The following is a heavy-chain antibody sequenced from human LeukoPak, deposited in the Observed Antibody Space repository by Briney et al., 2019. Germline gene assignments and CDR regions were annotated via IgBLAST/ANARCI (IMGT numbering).Heavy chain of an antibody. Sequence: GGSLRLSCAASGFTFNYYAMHWVRQAPGKGLEWVSFITYDGSNTYYTDSVKGRFTISRDNSKNTLYLQMNSLRAEDTAVYYCARESTLNPDSGFFDSWGQGTLVTVSS. CDR3: ARESTLNPDSGFFDS. J-gene: IGHJ4*02. V-gene: IGHV3-30-3*01. CDR2: ITYDGSNT. D-gene: IGHD5-12*01. CDR1: GFTFNYYA.